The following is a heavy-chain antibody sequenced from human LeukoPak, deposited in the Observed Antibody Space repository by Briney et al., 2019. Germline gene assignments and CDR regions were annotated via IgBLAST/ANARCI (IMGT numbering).Heavy chain of an antibody. Sequence: SETLSLTCTVYGGSIVSGDYYWSWIRQPPGKGLEWIGYIYYSGSTYYNPSLKSRVTISVDTSKNQFSLKLSSVTAADTAVYYCARGDILTGYYKPPPGYWGQGTLVTVSS. V-gene: IGHV4-30-4*01. J-gene: IGHJ4*02. CDR2: IYYSGST. CDR3: ARGDILTGYYKPPPGY. D-gene: IGHD3-9*01. CDR1: GGSIVSGDYY.